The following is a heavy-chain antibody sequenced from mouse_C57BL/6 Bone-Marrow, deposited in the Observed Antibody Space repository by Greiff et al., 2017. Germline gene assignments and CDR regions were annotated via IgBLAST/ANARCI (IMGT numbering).Heavy chain of an antibody. J-gene: IGHJ2*01. D-gene: IGHD1-1*01. Sequence: VQLQQSGAELVKPGASVKISCKASGYAFSSYWMNWVKQRPGKGLEWIGQIYPGDGDTNYNGKFKGKATLTADKSSSTAYMQLSRLTSEDSAVYFCARWGYGSRGYFGYWGQGTTLTVSS. CDR1: GYAFSSYW. CDR2: IYPGDGDT. V-gene: IGHV1-80*01. CDR3: ARWGYGSRGYFGY.